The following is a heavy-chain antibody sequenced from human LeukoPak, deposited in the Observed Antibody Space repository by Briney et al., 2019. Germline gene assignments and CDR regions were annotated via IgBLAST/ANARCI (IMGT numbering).Heavy chain of an antibody. CDR2: INPNSGGT. V-gene: IGHV1-2*02. Sequence: GASVKVSCKASGYTFTGYYIHWVRQAPGQGLEWMGWINPNSGGTIYAQKFQGRVTMTRDTSISTAYMELSRLRSDDTAVCYCARDLLSGSYHPFDYWGQGTLVTVSS. D-gene: IGHD1-26*01. J-gene: IGHJ4*02. CDR3: ARDLLSGSYHPFDY. CDR1: GYTFTGYY.